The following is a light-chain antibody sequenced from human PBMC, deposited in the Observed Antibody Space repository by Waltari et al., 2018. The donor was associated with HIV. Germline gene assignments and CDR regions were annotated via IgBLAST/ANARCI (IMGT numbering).Light chain of an antibody. CDR1: SSNIGSNY. Sequence: QSVLTQPPSASGTPGQRVTISCSGSSSNIGSNYVYWYQQLPGTAPKLLIYRNNQRPSGVPDRLSGSKSGTSASLAISGLRPEDEADYYCAAWDDSLSGLVFGGGTKLTVL. CDR2: RNN. J-gene: IGLJ3*02. CDR3: AAWDDSLSGLV. V-gene: IGLV1-47*01.